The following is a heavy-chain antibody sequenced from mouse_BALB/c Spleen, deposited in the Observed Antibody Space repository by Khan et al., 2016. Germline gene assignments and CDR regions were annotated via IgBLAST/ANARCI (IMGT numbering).Heavy chain of an antibody. Sequence: EVQLVESGGGLVKPGGSLKLSCAASGFTFSSYAMSWVRQTPEKRLEWVATISSGGSYTYYPASVKGRFPISRDNAKNTLYLQMISLRSEDTAVYYCVYYYGSSGAMDYWGQGTSVTVSS. V-gene: IGHV5-9-3*01. CDR3: VYYYGSSGAMDY. J-gene: IGHJ4*01. CDR1: GFTFSSYA. D-gene: IGHD1-1*01. CDR2: ISSGGSYT.